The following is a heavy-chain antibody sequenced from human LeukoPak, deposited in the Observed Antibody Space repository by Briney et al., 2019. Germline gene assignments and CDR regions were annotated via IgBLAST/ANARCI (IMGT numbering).Heavy chain of an antibody. CDR2: TNPDGSIK. J-gene: IGHJ4*02. Sequence: GSLRPSCAASGFNFGGNWMSWVRPAPGRGLEWVANTNPDGSIKYYVDSVNGRFTISRDNAKNSLYLQMNSLRAEDTAVYYCVSGFLQWLYWGQGTLVTVSS. CDR1: GFNFGGNW. D-gene: IGHD3-3*01. CDR3: VSGFLQWLY. V-gene: IGHV3-7*01.